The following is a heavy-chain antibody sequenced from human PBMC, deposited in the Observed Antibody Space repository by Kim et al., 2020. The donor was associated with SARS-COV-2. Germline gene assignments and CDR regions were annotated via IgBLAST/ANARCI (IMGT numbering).Heavy chain of an antibody. J-gene: IGHJ4*02. CDR3: ARREYYYDSSGPGAFDY. V-gene: IGHV5-51*01. Sequence: FQGQVTISADKSISTAYLQWSSLKASDTAMYYCARREYYYDSSGPGAFDYWGQGTLVTVSS. D-gene: IGHD3-22*01.